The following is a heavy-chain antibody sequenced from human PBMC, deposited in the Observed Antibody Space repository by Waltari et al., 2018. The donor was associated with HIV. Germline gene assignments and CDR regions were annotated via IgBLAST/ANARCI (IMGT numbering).Heavy chain of an antibody. D-gene: IGHD3-10*01. CDR3: AKFRGSGSDY. J-gene: IGHJ4*02. V-gene: IGHV3-23*01. Sequence: EVQLLESGGGLVQPGGSLRLSCAASGFTFEGYAMTWVRLAPGKGLEWVSGSSGRGSSTFYADSVKGRFAISRDNSKNTLYLQMNTLRAEDTAVYYCAKFRGSGSDYWGQGAQVTVSS. CDR1: GFTFEGYA. CDR2: SSGRGSST.